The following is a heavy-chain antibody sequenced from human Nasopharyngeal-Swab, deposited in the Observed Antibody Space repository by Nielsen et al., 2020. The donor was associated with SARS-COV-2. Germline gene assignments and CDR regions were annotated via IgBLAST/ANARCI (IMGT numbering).Heavy chain of an antibody. CDR1: GGSVRSGTYY. J-gene: IGHJ6*02. CDR3: ASLRGYTAMVTTTYYYGMDV. V-gene: IGHV4-61*01. Sequence: ESLKISCTVSGGSVRSGTYYWSWIRQPPGKGLEWIGYIYYSGSTNYNPSLKSRVTISVDTSKNQFSLKLSSVTAADTAVYYCASLRGYTAMVTTTYYYGMDVWGQGTTVTVSS. D-gene: IGHD5-18*01. CDR2: IYYSGST.